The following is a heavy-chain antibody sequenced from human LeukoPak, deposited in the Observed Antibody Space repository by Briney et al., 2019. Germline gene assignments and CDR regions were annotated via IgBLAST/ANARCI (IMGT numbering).Heavy chain of an antibody. V-gene: IGHV4-59*08. D-gene: IGHD6-19*01. Sequence: KSSETLSLTCNVSGDSISSYYWSWIRQPPGKGLEWIGHVYYSGSTNYSPSLKSRVTISVDTSKNQFSLKLSSVTAADTAVYYCARQGSSGWYIGAFDIWGQGTMVTVSS. CDR1: GDSISSYY. CDR3: ARQGSSGWYIGAFDI. CDR2: VYYSGST. J-gene: IGHJ3*02.